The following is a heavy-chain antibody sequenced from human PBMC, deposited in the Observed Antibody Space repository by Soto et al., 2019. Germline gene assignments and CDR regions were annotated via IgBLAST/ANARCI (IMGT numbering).Heavy chain of an antibody. CDR2: IYHSGST. CDR3: ARSSIWRHYYYGMDV. V-gene: IGHV4-4*02. Sequence: LSLTCAVSGGSISSSNWWSWVRQPPGKGLEWIGEIYHSGSTNYNPSLKSRVTISVDKSKNQFSLKLSSVTAADTAVYYCARSSIWRHYYYGMDVWGQGTTVTVSS. CDR1: GGSISSSNW. J-gene: IGHJ6*02. D-gene: IGHD3-3*01.